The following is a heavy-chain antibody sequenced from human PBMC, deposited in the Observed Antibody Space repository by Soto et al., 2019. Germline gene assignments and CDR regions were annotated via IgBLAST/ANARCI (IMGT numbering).Heavy chain of an antibody. CDR2: IYYSGST. D-gene: IGHD3-22*01. Sequence: SETLSLTCTVSGGSISSYYWSWIRQPPGKGLEWIGYIYYSGSTNYNPSLKSRVTISVDTSKNQFSLKLSSVTAADTAVYYCARNLDVSSGYYGGVPWFDSWGQGSLVPVSS. J-gene: IGHJ5*01. V-gene: IGHV4-59*01. CDR1: GGSISSYY. CDR3: ARNLDVSSGYYGGVPWFDS.